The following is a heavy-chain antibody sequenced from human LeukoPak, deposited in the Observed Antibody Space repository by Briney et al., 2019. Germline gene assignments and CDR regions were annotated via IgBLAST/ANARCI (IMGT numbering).Heavy chain of an antibody. CDR2: ISSSSSYI. D-gene: IGHD2-15*01. J-gene: IGHJ4*02. V-gene: IGHV3-21*01. Sequence: GGSLRLSCAASGFTFSSYSMNGVRQAPGKGLEWVSSISSSSSYIYYADSVKGRFTISRDNAKNSLYLQMNSLRAEDTAVYYCARAGYCSGGSCETIDYWGQGTLVTVSS. CDR3: ARAGYCSGGSCETIDY. CDR1: GFTFSSYS.